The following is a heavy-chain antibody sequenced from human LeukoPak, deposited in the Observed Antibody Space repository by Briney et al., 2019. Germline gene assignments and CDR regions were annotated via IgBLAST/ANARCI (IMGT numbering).Heavy chain of an antibody. CDR3: ARDPCNSTSCQRRDAFDM. Sequence: PGGSLRLSCAASGFTFSDYYMSWIRQPPGKGLEWIGSIYYSGSTYYNPSLKSRVTMSVDTSKNQFSLMMSSVTAADTAVYYCARDPCNSTSCQRRDAFDMWGQGTMVTVSS. D-gene: IGHD2-2*01. CDR1: GFTFSDYY. V-gene: IGHV4-38-2*02. J-gene: IGHJ3*02. CDR2: IYYSGST.